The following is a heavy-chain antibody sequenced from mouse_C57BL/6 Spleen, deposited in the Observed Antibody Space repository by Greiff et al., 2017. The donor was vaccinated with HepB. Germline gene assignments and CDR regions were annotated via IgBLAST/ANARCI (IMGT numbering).Heavy chain of an antibody. V-gene: IGHV14-4*01. Sequence: VQLQQSGAELVRPGASVKLSCTASGFNIKDDYMHWVKQRPEQGLEWIGWIDPENGDTEYASKFQGKATITADTSSNTAYLQLSSLTSEDTAVYYCTTYGNYLDYWGQGTTLTVSS. CDR2: IDPENGDT. CDR3: TTYGNYLDY. CDR1: GFNIKDDY. J-gene: IGHJ2*01. D-gene: IGHD2-1*01.